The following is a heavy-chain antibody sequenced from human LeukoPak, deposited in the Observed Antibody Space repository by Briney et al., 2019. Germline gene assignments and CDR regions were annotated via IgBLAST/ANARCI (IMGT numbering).Heavy chain of an antibody. CDR1: GGTFSSYA. CDR3: AREADSYYYGSGRNWFDP. V-gene: IGHV1-69*05. J-gene: IGHJ5*02. CDR2: IIPIFGTA. D-gene: IGHD3-10*01. Sequence: ASVKVSCKASGGTFSSYAISWVRQAPGQGLEWMGRIIPIFGTANYAQKFRGRVTITTDESTSTAYMELSSLRSEDTAVYYCAREADSYYYGSGRNWFDPWGQGTLVTVSS.